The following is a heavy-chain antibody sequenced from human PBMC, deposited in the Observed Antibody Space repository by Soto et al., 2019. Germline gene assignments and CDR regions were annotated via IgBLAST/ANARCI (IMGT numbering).Heavy chain of an antibody. CDR2: ISGSGGST. D-gene: IGHD6-19*01. J-gene: IGHJ4*02. Sequence: PGGSLRLSCAASGFTFSSYAMSWVRQAPGKGLGWVSAISGSGGSTYYADSVKGRFTISRDNSKNTLYLQMNSLRAEDTAVYYCAKTQPPHSSGWYYFDYWGQGTLVTVSS. CDR1: GFTFSSYA. CDR3: AKTQPPHSSGWYYFDY. V-gene: IGHV3-23*01.